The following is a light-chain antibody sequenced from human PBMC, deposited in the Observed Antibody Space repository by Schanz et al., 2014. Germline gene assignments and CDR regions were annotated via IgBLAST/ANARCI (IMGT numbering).Light chain of an antibody. J-gene: IGKJ1*01. CDR2: DAS. CDR3: QQYNSYWA. V-gene: IGKV1-5*01. CDR1: QSISSW. Sequence: DIQMTQSPSTLSASVGDRVTLTCRASQSISSWLAWYQQKPGKAPKVLISDASSLESGVPSRFSGSGSGTEFTLTISSLQPDDFATYYCQQYNSYWAFGQGTKVEIK.